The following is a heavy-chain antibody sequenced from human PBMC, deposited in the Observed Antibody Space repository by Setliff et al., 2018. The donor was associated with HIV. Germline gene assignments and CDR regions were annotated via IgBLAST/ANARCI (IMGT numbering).Heavy chain of an antibody. J-gene: IGHJ4*02. CDR3: AKDNGYDILAPFDY. CDR1: GFTFSSFA. Sequence: GGSLRLSCVASGFTFSSFAMTWVRQAPGKGLEWVANIKQDGSEKYYVDSVKGRFTISRDNAKNSLYLQMNSLRPEDTALYYCAKDNGYDILAPFDYWGQGTLVTVSS. V-gene: IGHV3-7*03. CDR2: IKQDGSEK. D-gene: IGHD3-9*01.